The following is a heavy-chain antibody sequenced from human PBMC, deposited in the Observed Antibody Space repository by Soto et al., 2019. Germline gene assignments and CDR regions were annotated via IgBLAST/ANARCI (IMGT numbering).Heavy chain of an antibody. CDR2: INPSGGST. V-gene: IGHV1-46*01. CDR1: GYTFTSYY. CDR3: ARVGQLVRPFLKVDAFDI. D-gene: IGHD6-6*01. J-gene: IGHJ3*02. Sequence: QVQLVQSGAEVKKPGASVKVSCKASGYTFTSYYMHWVRQAPGQGLEWMGIINPSGGSTSYAQKFQGRVTMTRDTSTSTVYMELSSLRSEDTAVYYCARVGQLVRPFLKVDAFDIWGQGTMVTVSS.